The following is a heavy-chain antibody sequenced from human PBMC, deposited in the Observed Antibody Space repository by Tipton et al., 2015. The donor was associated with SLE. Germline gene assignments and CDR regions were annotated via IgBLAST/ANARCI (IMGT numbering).Heavy chain of an antibody. V-gene: IGHV3-49*04. CDR2: IRSNVYGGTT. J-gene: IGHJ6*02. Sequence: SLILSCIASGFMIGDYAMTWVRQGPGKGLEWVGFIRSNVYGGTTEYAASVEGRFTISRDDSKSTVYLQMNSLQTEDTALYYCTGGDVASSPSYSMDVWGQGATVTVSS. CDR3: TGGDVASSPSYSMDV. CDR1: GFMIGDYA.